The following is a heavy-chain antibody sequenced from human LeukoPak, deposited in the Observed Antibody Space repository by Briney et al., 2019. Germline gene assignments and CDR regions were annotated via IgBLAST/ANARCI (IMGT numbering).Heavy chain of an antibody. Sequence: HPGRSLRLSCAASGFTFRSYAMHWVRQAPGKGLEWVAVISYDGRNKYYADSVKGRFTIARDNSKNTLYLQMSSLRAEDTSVYYCAKEGEVSTWAQYEHWGQGTLVTVSS. J-gene: IGHJ1*01. D-gene: IGHD6-13*01. CDR1: GFTFRSYA. CDR3: AKEGEVSTWAQYEH. V-gene: IGHV3-30*04. CDR2: ISYDGRNK.